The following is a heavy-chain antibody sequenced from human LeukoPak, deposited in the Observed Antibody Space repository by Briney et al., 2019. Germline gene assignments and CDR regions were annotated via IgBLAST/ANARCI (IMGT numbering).Heavy chain of an antibody. J-gene: IGHJ3*02. CDR3: ARDGGVVPAAMVHAFDI. V-gene: IGHV4-4*07. CDR2: IYTSGST. CDR1: GGSISSYY. Sequence: PSETLSLTCTVSGGSISSYYWSWIRQPAGKGLEWIGRIYTSGSTNYNPSLKSRVTMSVDTSKNQFSLKLSSVTAADTAVYYCARDGGVVPAAMVHAFDIWGQGTMVTVSS. D-gene: IGHD2-2*01.